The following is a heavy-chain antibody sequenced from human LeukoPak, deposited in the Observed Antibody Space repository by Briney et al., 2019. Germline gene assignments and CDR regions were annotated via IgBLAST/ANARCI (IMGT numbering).Heavy chain of an antibody. CDR1: GYTFTGYY. D-gene: IGHD3-16*02. CDR2: INPNSGGT. J-gene: IGHJ4*02. V-gene: IGHV1-2*02. Sequence: ASVKVSCKASGYTFTGYYMHRVRQAPGQGLEWMGWINPNSGGTNYAQKFQGRVTMTRDTSISTAYMELSRLRSDDTAVYYCARDLLFDDYVWGSYRAPVPDYWGQGTLVTVSS. CDR3: ARDLLFDDYVWGSYRAPVPDY.